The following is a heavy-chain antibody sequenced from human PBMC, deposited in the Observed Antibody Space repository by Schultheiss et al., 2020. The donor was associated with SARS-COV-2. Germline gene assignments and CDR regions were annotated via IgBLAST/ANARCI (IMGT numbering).Heavy chain of an antibody. D-gene: IGHD6-19*01. J-gene: IGHJ4*02. CDR1: GGSISSGGYY. Sequence: SETLSLTCTVSGGSISSGGYYWSWIRQHPGKGLEWIGYIYYSGSTYYNPSLKSRVTISVDTSKNQFSLKLSSVTAADTAVYYCARDRSGWFRYWGQGTLVTVSS. CDR2: IYYSGST. CDR3: ARDRSGWFRY. V-gene: IGHV4-31*03.